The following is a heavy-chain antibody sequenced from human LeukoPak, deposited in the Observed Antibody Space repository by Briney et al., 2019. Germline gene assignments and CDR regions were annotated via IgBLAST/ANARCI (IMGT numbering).Heavy chain of an antibody. CDR1: GGTFSSYA. CDR3: ASQTGSQLPRVYYYYYYMDV. CDR2: IIPIFGTA. J-gene: IGHJ6*03. D-gene: IGHD1-14*01. V-gene: IGHV1-69*05. Sequence: ASVKVSCKASGGTFSSYAIGWVRQAPGQGLEWMGGIIPIFGTANYAQKFQGRVTITTDESTSTAYMELSSLRSEDTAVYYCASQTGSQLPRVYYYYYYMDVWGKGTTVTVPS.